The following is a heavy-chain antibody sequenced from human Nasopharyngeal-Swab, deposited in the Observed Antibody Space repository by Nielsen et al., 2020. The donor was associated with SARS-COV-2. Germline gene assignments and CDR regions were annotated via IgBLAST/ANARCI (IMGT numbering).Heavy chain of an antibody. J-gene: IGHJ5*02. CDR3: AATSVLRFLEWLNNWFDP. Sequence: SETLSLTCTVSGGSISSSIYYWGWIRQPPGKGLEWIGSIYYSGSTYYNPSLKSRVTISVDTSKNQFSLKLSSVTAADTAVYYCAATSVLRFLEWLNNWFDPWGQGTLVTVSS. D-gene: IGHD3-3*01. CDR1: GGSISSSIYY. CDR2: IYYSGST. V-gene: IGHV4-39*01.